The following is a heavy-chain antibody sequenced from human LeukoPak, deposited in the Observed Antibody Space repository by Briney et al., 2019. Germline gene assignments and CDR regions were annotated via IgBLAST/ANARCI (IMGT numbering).Heavy chain of an antibody. CDR1: GFTLSDHY. CDR2: SRNEANAYTT. Sequence: PGGSLRLSCAASGFTLSDHYIDWVRQAPGKGLEWVGRSRNEANAYTTDYAASVKGRFTISRDDSKNSLYLQMNSLKTEDTAVYYCARVNRVYWYFDLWGRGTLVTVSS. V-gene: IGHV3-72*01. J-gene: IGHJ2*01. CDR3: ARVNRVYWYFDL.